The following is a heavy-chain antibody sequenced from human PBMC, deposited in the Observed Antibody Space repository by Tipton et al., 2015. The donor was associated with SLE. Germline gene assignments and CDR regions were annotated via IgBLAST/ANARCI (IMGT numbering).Heavy chain of an antibody. CDR3: ARDRAGSYSGYYGMDV. V-gene: IGHV3-11*04. CDR2: ISSSGSTI. J-gene: IGHJ6*02. D-gene: IGHD1-26*01. CDR1: GFTFSDYY. Sequence: SLRLSCAASGFTFSDYYMSWIRQAQGKGLEWVSYISSSGSTIYYADSVKGRFTISRDNAKNSLYLQMNSLRAEDTAVYYCARDRAGSYSGYYGMDVWGQGTTVTVSS.